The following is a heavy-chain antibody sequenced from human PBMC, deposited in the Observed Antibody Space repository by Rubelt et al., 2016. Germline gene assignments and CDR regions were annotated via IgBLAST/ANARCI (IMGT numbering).Heavy chain of an antibody. Sequence: QLQLQESGPGLVKPSETLSLTCTVSGGSISSSSYYWGWIRQPPGKGLEWIGSIYYSGSTYYNPSLKSRVTISVDTSKNQFSLKLSSVTAADTAVYYCARPYCSGGSCYSEPYWYFDLWGRGTLVTVSS. CDR3: ARPYCSGGSCYSEPYWYFDL. CDR2: IYYSGST. CDR1: GGSISSSSYY. D-gene: IGHD2-15*01. J-gene: IGHJ2*01. V-gene: IGHV4-39*07.